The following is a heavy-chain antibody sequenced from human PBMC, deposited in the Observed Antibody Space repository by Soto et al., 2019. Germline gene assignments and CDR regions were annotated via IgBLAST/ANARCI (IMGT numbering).Heavy chain of an antibody. D-gene: IGHD3-10*01. CDR3: ARSYALLWFGEAGAYGMDV. CDR1: GGSISSGGYY. CDR2: IYYSGST. J-gene: IGHJ6*02. Sequence: QVQLQESGPGLVKPSQTLSLTCTVSGGSISSGGYYWSWIRQHPGKGLEWIGYIYYSGSTYYNPSLKSRVTLSVDTSKNQFSLKLSSVTAADTAVYYCARSYALLWFGEAGAYGMDVWGQGTTVTVSS. V-gene: IGHV4-31*03.